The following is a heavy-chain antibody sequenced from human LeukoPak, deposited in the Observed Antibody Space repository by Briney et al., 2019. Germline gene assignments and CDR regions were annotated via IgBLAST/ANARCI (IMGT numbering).Heavy chain of an antibody. CDR3: ARGSYGYD. CDR2: IIPILGIA. J-gene: IGHJ4*02. Sequence: SVKVSCKASGGTFSSYAISWVRQAPGQGLEWMGRIIPILGIANYAQKFQGRVTITADKSTSTAYMELSSLRSDDTAVYYCARGSYGYDWGQGTLVTVSS. V-gene: IGHV1-69*04. CDR1: GGTFSSYA. D-gene: IGHD1-26*01.